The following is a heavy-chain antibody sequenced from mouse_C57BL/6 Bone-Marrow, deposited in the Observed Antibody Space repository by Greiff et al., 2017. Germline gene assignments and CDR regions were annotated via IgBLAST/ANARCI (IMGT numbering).Heavy chain of an antibody. V-gene: IGHV1-55*01. D-gene: IGHD1-1*01. CDR2: IYPGSGST. J-gene: IGHJ3*01. CDR3: AREEVTTVPFAY. CDR1: GYTFTSYW. Sequence: QVQLKQPGAELVKPGASVKMSCKASGYTFTSYWITWVKQRPGQGLEWIGDIYPGSGSTNYNEKFKSKATLTVDTSSSTAYMQLSSLTSEDSAVYYCAREEVTTVPFAYWGQGTLVTVSA.